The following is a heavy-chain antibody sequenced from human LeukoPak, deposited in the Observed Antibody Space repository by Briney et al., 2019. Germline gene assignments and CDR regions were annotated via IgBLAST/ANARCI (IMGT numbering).Heavy chain of an antibody. J-gene: IGHJ4*02. CDR3: ARGRNYDFWSGYYSDY. Sequence: ASVKVSCKASGYTFTSYYMYWVRQAPGQGLEWMGIINPNRGSTSYAQKFQGRVTMTRDMSTSTVYMELSSLRSEDTAVYYCARGRNYDFWSGYYSDYWGQGTLVTVSS. CDR1: GYTFTSYY. V-gene: IGHV1-46*01. D-gene: IGHD3-3*01. CDR2: INPNRGST.